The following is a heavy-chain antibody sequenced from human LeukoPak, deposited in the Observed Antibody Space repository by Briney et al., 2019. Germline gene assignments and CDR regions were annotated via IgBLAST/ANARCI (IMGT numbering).Heavy chain of an antibody. D-gene: IGHD4-17*01. J-gene: IGHJ4*02. CDR3: CFGDYGDF. CDR2: IKNKNEGGTT. CDR1: GFSFSEKY. V-gene: IGHV3-15*05. Sequence: GGSLRVSCAASGFSFSEKYMCWVRQAPGKGLEWIGRIKNKNEGGTTHYAPSLRGRFTISRDDSTNTLYLQMNNMKTEDTAMYYCCFGDYGDFWGQGTLVTVSS.